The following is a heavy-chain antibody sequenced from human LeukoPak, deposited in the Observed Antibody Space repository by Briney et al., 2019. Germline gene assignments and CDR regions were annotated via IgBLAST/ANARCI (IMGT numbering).Heavy chain of an antibody. CDR2: IYYSGST. CDR3: ARRVPAAGDLAS. J-gene: IGHJ4*02. D-gene: IGHD6-13*01. V-gene: IGHV4-59*08. Sequence: SETLSLTCTVAGGSISSYYWSWIGQPPGKGLEGIGYIYYSGSTNDNPSLKSRVTISVETSKNQFSLKRSSVTAADTAVYYCARRVPAAGDLASWAQGPLVTASS. CDR1: GGSISSYY.